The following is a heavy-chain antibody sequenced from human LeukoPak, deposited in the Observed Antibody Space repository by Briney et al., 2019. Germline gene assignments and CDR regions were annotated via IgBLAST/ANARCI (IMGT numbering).Heavy chain of an antibody. Sequence: PSETLSLTCTVSGGSISSSSYYWGWIRQPPGKGLEWIGSIYYSGSTHYNPSLKSRVTISVDTSKNQFSLKLSSVTAADTAVYYCARDNVHDSIGNYYYYMDVWGKGTTVTVSS. J-gene: IGHJ6*03. CDR3: ARDNVHDSIGNYYYYMDV. V-gene: IGHV4-39*07. CDR1: GGSISSSSYY. D-gene: IGHD3-22*01. CDR2: IYYSGST.